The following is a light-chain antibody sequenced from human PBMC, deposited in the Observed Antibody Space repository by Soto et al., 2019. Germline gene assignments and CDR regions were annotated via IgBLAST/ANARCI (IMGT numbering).Light chain of an antibody. Sequence: EIVMTQSPATLSVSPGERATLSCRASQGVSYNLAWYQQKPGQAPGLLIYGTSTRATGIPARLSGSGSGTEFTLTISSLQSEDFAVYYCQQYNNWPWTFGQGTKVEIK. J-gene: IGKJ1*01. CDR3: QQYNNWPWT. V-gene: IGKV3-15*01. CDR2: GTS. CDR1: QGVSYN.